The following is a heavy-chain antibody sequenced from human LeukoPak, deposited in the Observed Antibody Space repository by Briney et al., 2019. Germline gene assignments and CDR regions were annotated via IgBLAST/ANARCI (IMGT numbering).Heavy chain of an antibody. CDR2: IKQGGREK. J-gene: IGHJ4*02. D-gene: IGHD6-13*01. V-gene: IGHV3-7*05. CDR3: ARAGIAAVFDY. Sequence: PAGGSLRLSCAASGFTFRSYWMSWVRRAPGKGLEWVDNIKQGGREKYYVDSVKGRFAISRDNAKNSLHLQMNSLRAEDTAVYYCARAGIAAVFDYWGQGTLVTVSS. CDR1: GFTFRSYW.